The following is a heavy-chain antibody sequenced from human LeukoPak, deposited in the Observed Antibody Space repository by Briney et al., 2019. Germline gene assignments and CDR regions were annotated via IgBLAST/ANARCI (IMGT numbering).Heavy chain of an antibody. D-gene: IGHD3-9*01. CDR1: GFIFTNYG. Sequence: GGSLRLSCAASGFIFTNYGMDWVRQAPGKGLECVSGVSGRDGRTYYADSVKGRFNASRDNSRGTLHLQMSSLRAEDTALYYCTSGMSLTGDGPFDFWGQGTLVTVSS. CDR3: TSGMSLTGDGPFDF. V-gene: IGHV3-23*01. CDR2: VSGRDGRT. J-gene: IGHJ4*02.